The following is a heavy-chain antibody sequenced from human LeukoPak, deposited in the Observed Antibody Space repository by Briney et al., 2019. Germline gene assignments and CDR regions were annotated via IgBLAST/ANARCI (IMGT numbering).Heavy chain of an antibody. D-gene: IGHD3-22*01. CDR3: ARGEYYYDGGY. CDR2: IKEDGSER. Sequence: GGSLRLSCEGSAFIFSGHWMNWVRQTPGKGLEWVASIKEDGSERQYVDSVKGRFSISRDNAKNSLFLQMNSLRAEDAAVYYCARGEYYYDGGYWGQGTLVTVSS. J-gene: IGHJ4*02. V-gene: IGHV3-7*03. CDR1: AFIFSGHW.